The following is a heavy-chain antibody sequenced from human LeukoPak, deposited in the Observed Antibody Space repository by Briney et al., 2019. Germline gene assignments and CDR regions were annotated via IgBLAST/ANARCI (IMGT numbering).Heavy chain of an antibody. CDR3: ARGSMYYDFWSGYYDVYGMDV. V-gene: IGHV3-74*01. CDR2: INSDGSST. J-gene: IGHJ6*02. D-gene: IGHD3-3*01. Sequence: GGSLRLSCAASGFTFSSYWMHWVRQAPGKGLVWVSRINSDGSSTSYADSVKGRFTISRDNAKNTLYLQMNSLRAEDTAVYYCARGSMYYDFWSGYYDVYGMDVWGQGTTVTVSS. CDR1: GFTFSSYW.